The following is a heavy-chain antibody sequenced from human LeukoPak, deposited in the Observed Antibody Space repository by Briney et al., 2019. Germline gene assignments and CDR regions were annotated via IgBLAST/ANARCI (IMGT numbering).Heavy chain of an antibody. J-gene: IGHJ6*03. CDR3: ARGTERLGHYYYMDV. CDR2: IYYSGST. D-gene: IGHD6-19*01. CDR1: GGSISSYY. Sequence: SETLSLTCTVSGGSISSYYWSWIRQPPGKGLQWIGYIYYSGSTNYNPSLKSRVTISVDTSKNQFSLKLSSVTAADTAVYYCARGTERLGHYYYMDVWGKGTTVTVSS. V-gene: IGHV4-59*01.